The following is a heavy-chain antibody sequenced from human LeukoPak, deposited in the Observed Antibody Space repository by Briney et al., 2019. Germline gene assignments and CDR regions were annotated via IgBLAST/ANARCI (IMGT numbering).Heavy chain of an antibody. CDR2: ISYSGST. Sequence: SETLSLTCTVSGGSITSCYWSWVRQPPGKGLEWIGYISYSGSTNYNPSLESRVTISVDTSKNQFSLKLTSVTAADTAVYYCARSRGSGSYFDYWGQGTLVTVSS. CDR3: ARSRGSGSYFDY. J-gene: IGHJ4*02. V-gene: IGHV4-59*01. D-gene: IGHD3-10*01. CDR1: GGSITSCY.